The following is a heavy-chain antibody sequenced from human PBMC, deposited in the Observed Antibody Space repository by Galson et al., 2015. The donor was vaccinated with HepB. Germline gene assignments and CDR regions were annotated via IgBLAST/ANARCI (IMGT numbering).Heavy chain of an antibody. J-gene: IGHJ4*02. CDR3: AREAGLTMIDKRFEYYFDY. V-gene: IGHV3-30-3*01. D-gene: IGHD3-22*01. Sequence: SLRLSCAASGFTFSSYAMHWVRQAPGKGLGWVAVISYDGSNKYYADSVKGRFTISRDNSKNTLYLQMNSLRAEDTAVYYCAREAGLTMIDKRFEYYFDYWGQGTLVTVSS. CDR2: ISYDGSNK. CDR1: GFTFSSYA.